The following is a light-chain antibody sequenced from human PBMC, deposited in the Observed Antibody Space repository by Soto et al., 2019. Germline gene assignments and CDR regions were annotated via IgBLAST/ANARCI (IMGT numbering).Light chain of an antibody. J-gene: IGKJ3*01. Sequence: DIQMTQSPTSLSASVGDRVTITCRASQGIRNFVAWYQQKPGKAPKLLTYAASTLQSGVPSRFSGSGSGTVFTLTINSLQPEDVATYSCQKYSSVPVFGPGTKVEIK. CDR3: QKYSSVPV. V-gene: IGKV1-27*01. CDR2: AAS. CDR1: QGIRNF.